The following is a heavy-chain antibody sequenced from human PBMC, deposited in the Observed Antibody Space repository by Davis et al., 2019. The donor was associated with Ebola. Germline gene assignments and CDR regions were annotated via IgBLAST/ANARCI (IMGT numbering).Heavy chain of an antibody. Sequence: ASVKVSCKASGYTFTSYYMHWVRQAPGQGLEWMGIINPSGGSTSYAQKFQGRVTMTRDTSTSTVYMELSSLRSEDTAVYYCARDRYYYGSGSYRGWFDPWGQGTLVTVSS. CDR1: GYTFTSYY. D-gene: IGHD3-10*01. CDR2: INPSGGST. V-gene: IGHV1-46*01. J-gene: IGHJ5*02. CDR3: ARDRYYYGSGSYRGWFDP.